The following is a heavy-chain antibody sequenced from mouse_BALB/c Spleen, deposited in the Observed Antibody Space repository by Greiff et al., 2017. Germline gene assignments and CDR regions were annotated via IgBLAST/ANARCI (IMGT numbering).Heavy chain of an antibody. D-gene: IGHD1-1*01. Sequence: VQLQESGAELAKPGASVKMSCKASGYTFTSYWMHWVKQRPGQGLEWIGYINPSTGYTEYNQKFKDKATLTADKSSSTAYMQLSSLTSEDSAVYYCARSYGSSYEYFDVWGAGTTVTVSS. V-gene: IGHV1-7*01. CDR2: INPSTGYT. J-gene: IGHJ1*01. CDR1: GYTFTSYW. CDR3: ARSYGSSYEYFDV.